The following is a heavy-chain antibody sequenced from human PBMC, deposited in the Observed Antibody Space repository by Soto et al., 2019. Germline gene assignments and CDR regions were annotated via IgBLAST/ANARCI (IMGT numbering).Heavy chain of an antibody. CDR1: GGSISSGGYS. V-gene: IGHV4-30-2*01. CDR2: IYHSGST. D-gene: IGHD1-26*01. J-gene: IGHJ4*02. Sequence: QLQLQESGSGLVKPSQTLSLTCAVSGGSISSGGYSWSWIRQPPGKGLEWIGYIYHSGSTYYNPFLXRXAXLXLDRTKHHFSLKLSVVTAADTAVYYCAAGGGLPRYYWGQGTLVTVSS. CDR3: AAGGGLPRYY.